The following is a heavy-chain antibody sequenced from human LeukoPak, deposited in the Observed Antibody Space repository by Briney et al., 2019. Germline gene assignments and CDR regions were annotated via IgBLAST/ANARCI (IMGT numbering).Heavy chain of an antibody. CDR2: IKTDGSTT. D-gene: IGHD6-19*01. V-gene: IGHV3-74*03. CDR3: ARDFVSGSVAA. CDR1: GFTFNNYW. Sequence: GGSVRLSCVASGFTFNNYWMHWPRPAPGKGLVWVSHIKTDGSTTTYAESVRGRFTTSGDNAKSTLYLQMNILRVEATGVYYCARDFVSGSVAAWGEGTLVSLSS. J-gene: IGHJ5*02.